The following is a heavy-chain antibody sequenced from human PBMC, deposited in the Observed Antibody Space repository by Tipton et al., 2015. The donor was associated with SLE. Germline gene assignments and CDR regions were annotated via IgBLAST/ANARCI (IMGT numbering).Heavy chain of an antibody. D-gene: IGHD3-22*01. Sequence: GLVKPSETLSLTCTVSGGSINNYYWSWIRQPPGKGLEWIGEINHSGSTNYNPSLKSRVTISVDTSKNQFSLKLSSMTAADTAVYYCASIRYYYDSSGYYSPFDYWGQGTLVTVSS. CDR2: INHSGST. J-gene: IGHJ4*02. V-gene: IGHV4-34*01. CDR3: ASIRYYYDSSGYYSPFDY. CDR1: GGSINNYY.